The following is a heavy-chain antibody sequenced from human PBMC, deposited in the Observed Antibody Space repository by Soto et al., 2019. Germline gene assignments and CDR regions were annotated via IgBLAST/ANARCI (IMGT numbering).Heavy chain of an antibody. V-gene: IGHV3-30*18. D-gene: IGHD3-9*01. Sequence: QVQLLESGGGVVQPGRSLRLSCAASGFTFSTYGMHWVRQAPGKGLEWVAVISYDGSNRYYADSVKGRFTISRDNYKNMLYLQMNSQRAEDTAVYYCAKEAWGDMSLDIWGQGTMVTVSS. J-gene: IGHJ3*02. CDR3: AKEAWGDMSLDI. CDR1: GFTFSTYG. CDR2: ISYDGSNR.